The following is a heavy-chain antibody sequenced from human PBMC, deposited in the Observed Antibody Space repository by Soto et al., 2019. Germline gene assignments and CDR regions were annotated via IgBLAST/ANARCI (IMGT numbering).Heavy chain of an antibody. CDR3: ARIYCSSTSCHYFDY. D-gene: IGHD2-2*01. CDR1: GGSIRSYY. CDR2: IYYSGST. V-gene: IGHV4-59*01. Sequence: PSETLSLTCTVSGGSIRSYYWSWIRQPPGKGLEWIGYIYYSGSTNYNPSLKSRVTISVDTSKNQFSLKLSSVTAADTAVYYCARIYCSSTSCHYFDYWGQGTLVTVSS. J-gene: IGHJ4*02.